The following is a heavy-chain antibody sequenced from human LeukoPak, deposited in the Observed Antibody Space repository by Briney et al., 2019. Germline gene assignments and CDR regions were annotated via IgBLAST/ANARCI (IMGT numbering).Heavy chain of an antibody. Sequence: GGSLRLSCAASGFTFSDFEMNWVRQVPGKGLEWVSHIDGGGGSIFYADSVKGRFTVSRDNAKNSLYLQMNSLRVEDTAIYYCARGFRDTAMFLDFWGKGTLVTVSS. CDR1: GFTFSDFE. CDR3: ARGFRDTAMFLDF. J-gene: IGHJ4*02. D-gene: IGHD5-18*01. V-gene: IGHV3-48*03. CDR2: IDGGGGSI.